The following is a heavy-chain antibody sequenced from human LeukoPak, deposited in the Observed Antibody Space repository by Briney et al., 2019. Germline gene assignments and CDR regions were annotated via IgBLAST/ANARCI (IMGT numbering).Heavy chain of an antibody. CDR2: IGAYSGNT. J-gene: IGHJ4*02. D-gene: IGHD1-26*01. CDR1: GYTFTSYN. Sequence: ASVKVSCKTSGYTFTSYNMNWVRQAPGQGLEWMGWIGAYSGNTNYAQKLQGRVTMTTDTSTNTAYMNLRGLISDDTAVYYCARDRGIVGAKPIFDNWGQGTLVTVSS. V-gene: IGHV1-18*01. CDR3: ARDRGIVGAKPIFDN.